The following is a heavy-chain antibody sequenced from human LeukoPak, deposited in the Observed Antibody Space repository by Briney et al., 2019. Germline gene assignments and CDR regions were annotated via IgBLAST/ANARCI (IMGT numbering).Heavy chain of an antibody. CDR2: LTWNSAKI. D-gene: IGHD1-26*01. CDR1: GFNFDDYA. Sequence: PGRSLRLSCVASGFNFDDYAMHWVRQVPGKGLEWVSGLTWNSAKIVYADSVKGRFTISRDNAKKSLYLQMNSLRREDTAVYYCAKALGVASITVDALHLWGQGTLVTVSS. J-gene: IGHJ3*01. CDR3: AKALGVASITVDALHL. V-gene: IGHV3-9*01.